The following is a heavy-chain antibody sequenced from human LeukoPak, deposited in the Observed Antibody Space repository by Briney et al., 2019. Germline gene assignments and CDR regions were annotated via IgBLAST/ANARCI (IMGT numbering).Heavy chain of an antibody. CDR2: INPNSGDT. D-gene: IGHD6-6*01. J-gene: IGHJ5*02. CDR3: ARDGVAASLSNWFDP. V-gene: IGHV1-2*02. CDR1: GYTFTGYY. Sequence: ASVKVSCKASGYTFTGYYMHWVRQAPGQGLEWMGWINPNSGDTNYAQKFQGRVTMTRDTSISTAYMELSRLRSDDTAVYYCARDGVAASLSNWFDPWGQGTLVTVSS.